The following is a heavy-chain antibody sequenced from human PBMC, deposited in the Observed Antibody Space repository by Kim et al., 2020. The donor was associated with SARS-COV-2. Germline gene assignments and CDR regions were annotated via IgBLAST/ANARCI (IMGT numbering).Heavy chain of an antibody. D-gene: IGHD2-21*02. Sequence: GGSLRLSCAASGFAVSSNYMSWVRQAPGKGLEWVSVIYTGGSTDYADSVKGRFTISRDNSMNMLYLQMNSLRADDTAVYYCARPPNCGGDCSLGQGTPVTVAS. CDR2: IYTGGST. V-gene: IGHV3-53*01. J-gene: IGHJ5*02. CDR1: GFAVSSNY. CDR3: ARPPNCGGDCS.